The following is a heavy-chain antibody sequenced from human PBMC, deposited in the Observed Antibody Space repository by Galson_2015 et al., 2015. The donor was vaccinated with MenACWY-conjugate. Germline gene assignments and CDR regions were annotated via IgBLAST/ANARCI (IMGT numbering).Heavy chain of an antibody. CDR1: C. D-gene: IGHD3-3*01. J-gene: IGHJ4*02. CDR3: ARAYDFWSGYYETGFDY. CDR2: IYYSGST. Sequence: CWSWIRQPPGKGLEWIGYIYYSGSTNYNPSLKSRVTISVDTSKNQFSLKLSSVTAADTAVYYCARAYDFWSGYYETGFDYWGQGTL. V-gene: IGHV4-59*01.